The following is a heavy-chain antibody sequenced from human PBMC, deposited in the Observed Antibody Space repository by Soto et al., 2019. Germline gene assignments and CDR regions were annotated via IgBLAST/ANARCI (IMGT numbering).Heavy chain of an antibody. V-gene: IGHV3-30*18. D-gene: IGHD6-13*01. CDR1: GFTFSSYG. J-gene: IGHJ6*02. Sequence: GGSLRLSCAASGFTFSSYGMHWVRQAPGKGLEWVAVISYDGSNKYYADSVKGRFTISRDNSKNTLYLQMNSLRAEDTAVYYCAKDLIAAAGISVCGYYSYGMDVWGQGTTVTVSS. CDR3: AKDLIAAAGISVCGYYSYGMDV. CDR2: ISYDGSNK.